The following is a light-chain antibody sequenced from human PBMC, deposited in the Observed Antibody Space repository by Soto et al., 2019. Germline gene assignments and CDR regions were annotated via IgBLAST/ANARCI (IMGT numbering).Light chain of an antibody. CDR1: QSINNL. CDR2: DVS. V-gene: IGKV1-5*01. J-gene: IGKJ1*01. CDR3: QQYNSYSPWT. Sequence: DVQMTQSPSTLSASVGDRVTITCRASQSINNLLAWYQQKPGKAPKFLIYDVSTLESGVPSRFSGSGSGTEFTLTISSLQPDDFATYYCQQYNSYSPWTFGQGTKVDIK.